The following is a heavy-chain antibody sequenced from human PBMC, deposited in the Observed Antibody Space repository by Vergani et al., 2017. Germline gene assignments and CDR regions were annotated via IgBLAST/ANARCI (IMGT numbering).Heavy chain of an antibody. CDR1: GASIRSSNYY. D-gene: IGHD5-24*01. J-gene: IGHJ4*02. Sequence: QLQLQESGPGLVKPSATLSLTCSVSGASIRSSNYYWGWIRQPPGKGLEWIASIYYSGSTYYNPSLKSRVTISVDTSKNQFSLKLSSVTAADTAIYYCARGTPIIDYWGQGSLVTVSS. CDR2: IYYSGST. V-gene: IGHV4-39*01. CDR3: ARGTPIIDY.